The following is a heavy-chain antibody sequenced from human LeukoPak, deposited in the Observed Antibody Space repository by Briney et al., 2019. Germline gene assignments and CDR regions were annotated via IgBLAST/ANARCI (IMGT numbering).Heavy chain of an antibody. CDR3: ARHVNWFDP. CDR1: GYRFTSYW. CDR2: IDPSDSYT. Sequence: GESLRISCKGSGYRFTSYWITWVRQMPGKGLEWMGRIDPSDSYTNYSPSFQGHVTISADKSINTAYLQWSSLKASDTVMYYCARHVNWFDPWGQGTLVTVSS. V-gene: IGHV5-10-1*01. J-gene: IGHJ5*02.